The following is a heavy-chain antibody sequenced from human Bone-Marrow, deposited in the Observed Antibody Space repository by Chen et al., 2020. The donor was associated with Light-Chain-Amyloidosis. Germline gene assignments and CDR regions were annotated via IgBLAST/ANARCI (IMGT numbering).Heavy chain of an antibody. CDR2: ISGSGGSR. CDR3: AKDISYDDILPGYPADAFDI. V-gene: IGHV3-23*01. J-gene: IGHJ3*02. CDR1: GFTFSDYA. D-gene: IGHD3-9*01. Sequence: GGSLRLSCTASGFTFSDYAMGWVRQAPGKGLEWVSTISGSGGSRYYGDSVKGRLTISRDNSKNALFLQMNSLRAEVTAVYYCAKDISYDDILPGYPADAFDIWGQGTMVTVSS.